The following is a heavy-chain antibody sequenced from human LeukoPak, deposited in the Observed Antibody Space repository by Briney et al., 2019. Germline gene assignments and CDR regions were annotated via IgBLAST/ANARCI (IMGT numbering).Heavy chain of an antibody. CDR1: GFTFSSYA. J-gene: IGHJ4*02. V-gene: IGHV3-23*01. CDR2: ISGSGGST. CDR3: ARAFGYSMSLDY. Sequence: GGSLRLSCAASGFTFSSYAMSWVRQAPGKGLEWVSAISGSGGSTYYADSVKGRFTISRDNSKNTLYLQMNSLRAEDTAVYYCARAFGYSMSLDYWGQGTLVTVSS. D-gene: IGHD4-11*01.